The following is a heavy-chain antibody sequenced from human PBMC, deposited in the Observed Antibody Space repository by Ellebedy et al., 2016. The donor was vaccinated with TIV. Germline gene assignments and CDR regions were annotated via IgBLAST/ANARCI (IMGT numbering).Heavy chain of an antibody. V-gene: IGHV3-74*01. CDR2: ISGDGQTT. CDR1: GFTFSMFW. D-gene: IGHD6-13*01. CDR3: ARVRFCGTSSCYPHFED. J-gene: IGHJ4*02. Sequence: GESLQISCSASGFTFSMFWMHWVRQVPGKGPVWLSHISGDGQTTDYADSVKGRFSISRDNARNTLYLQMSSLRVEDTAIYYCARVRFCGTSSCYPHFEDWGQGTLVTVSS.